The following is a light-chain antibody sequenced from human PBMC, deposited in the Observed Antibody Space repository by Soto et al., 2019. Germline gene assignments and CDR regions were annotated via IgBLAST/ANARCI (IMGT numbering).Light chain of an antibody. CDR1: QTVSSNY. V-gene: IGKV3-20*01. CDR2: SAS. Sequence: EIVLTQSTGTLSLSPGERATISCRASQTVSSNYLALYQQKPDQAPRLLIYSASSRATDIPDRFSGSGSGTGFTITISRLEPEDFAVYYCQQYGKTFGQGTKVEIK. J-gene: IGKJ1*01. CDR3: QQYGKT.